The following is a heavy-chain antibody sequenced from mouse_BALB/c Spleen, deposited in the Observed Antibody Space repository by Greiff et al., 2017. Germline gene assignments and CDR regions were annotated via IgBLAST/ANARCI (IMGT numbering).Heavy chain of an antibody. J-gene: IGHJ1*01. Sequence: VQLKESGPGLVKPSQSLSLTCTVTGYSITSDYAWNWIRQFPGNKLEWMGYISYSGSTSYNPSLKSRISITRDTSKNQFFLQLNSVTTEDTATYYCARNYGYGYFDVWGAGTTVTVSS. CDR2: ISYSGST. V-gene: IGHV3-2*02. CDR1: GYSITSDYA. D-gene: IGHD1-1*01. CDR3: ARNYGYGYFDV.